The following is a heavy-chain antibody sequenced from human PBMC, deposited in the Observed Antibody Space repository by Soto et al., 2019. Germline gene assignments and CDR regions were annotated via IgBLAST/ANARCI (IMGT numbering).Heavy chain of an antibody. D-gene: IGHD2-2*01. CDR3: ARDLSYCSSTSCYYYGMDV. J-gene: IGHJ6*02. V-gene: IGHV3-33*01. Sequence: GGSLRLSCAASGFTFSSYGIHWVRQAPGKGLEWVAVIWYDGSNKYYADSVKGRFTISRDNSKNTLYLQMNSLRAEDTAVYYCARDLSYCSSTSCYYYGMDVWGQGTTVTVSS. CDR2: IWYDGSNK. CDR1: GFTFSSYG.